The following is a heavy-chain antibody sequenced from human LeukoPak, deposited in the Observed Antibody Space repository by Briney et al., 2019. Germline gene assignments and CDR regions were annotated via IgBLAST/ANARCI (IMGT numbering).Heavy chain of an antibody. CDR1: GGSISSGDYY. V-gene: IGHV4-30-4*08. CDR3: ARGGDRPTRCSGGSCYFY. Sequence: PSQTLSLTCTVSGGSISSGDYYWSWIRQPPGKGLEWIGEINHSGSTNYNPSLKSRVTISVDTSKNQFSLKLSSVTAADTAVYYCARGGDRPTRCSGGSCYFYWGQGTLVTVSS. CDR2: INHSGST. D-gene: IGHD2-15*01. J-gene: IGHJ4*02.